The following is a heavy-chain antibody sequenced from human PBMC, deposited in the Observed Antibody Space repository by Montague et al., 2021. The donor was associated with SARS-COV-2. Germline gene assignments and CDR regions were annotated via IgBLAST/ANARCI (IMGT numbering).Heavy chain of an antibody. CDR1: GFTFSNYW. D-gene: IGHD3-9*01. CDR3: GRVGILTGIDL. J-gene: IGHJ4*02. Sequence: SLRLSCAASGFTFSNYWMHWVRQAPGKGLMWVSGIETDGTTTTYADSVKGRFTISRDNAKNTLNLQMNGLRAEDTAVYYCGRVGILTGIDLWGQGALVTVSS. CDR2: IETDGTTT. V-gene: IGHV3-74*01.